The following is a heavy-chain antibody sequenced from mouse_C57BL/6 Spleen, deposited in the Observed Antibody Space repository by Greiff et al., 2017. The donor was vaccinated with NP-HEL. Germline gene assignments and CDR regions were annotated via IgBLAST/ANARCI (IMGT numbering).Heavy chain of an antibody. D-gene: IGHD1-1*01. CDR1: GYTFTDYY. CDR2: IYPGSGNT. Sequence: QVQLKQSGAELVRPGASVKLSCKASGYTFTDYYINWVKQRPGPGLEWIARIYPGSGNTYYNEKFKGKATLTAEKSSSTAYMQLSSLTSEDSAVYFCARGGSSSYYYAMDYWGQGTSVTVSS. J-gene: IGHJ4*01. CDR3: ARGGSSSYYYAMDY. V-gene: IGHV1-76*01.